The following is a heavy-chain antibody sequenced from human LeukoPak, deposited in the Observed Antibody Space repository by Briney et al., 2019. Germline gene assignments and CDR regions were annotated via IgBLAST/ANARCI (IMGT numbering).Heavy chain of an antibody. V-gene: IGHV3-30-3*01. J-gene: IGHJ6*02. CDR2: ILNDGNSE. CDR1: GFPFSSYA. D-gene: IGHD1-26*01. Sequence: GGSLRLSCAASGFPFSSYAMHWVRQVPGKGLEWVAVILNDGNSEYYADFVKGRFTISRDNSENTLYLQMNSLRAEDTAVYYCSGAQWDLLDYYYGMDVWGQGTTVTVSS. CDR3: SGAQWDLLDYYYGMDV.